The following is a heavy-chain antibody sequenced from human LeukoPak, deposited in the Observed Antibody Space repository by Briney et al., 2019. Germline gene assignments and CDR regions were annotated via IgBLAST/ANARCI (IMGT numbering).Heavy chain of an antibody. CDR1: GFTFSSYG. Sequence: GGSLRLSCVVSGFTFSSYGMHWVRQAPGKGLEWVAVISYDGSNKYYADSVKGRFTISRDNSKNTLYLQMNSLRAEDTAVYYCAKEGATSDFDYWGQGTLVTVSS. V-gene: IGHV3-30*18. CDR3: AKEGATSDFDY. CDR2: ISYDGSNK. D-gene: IGHD1-26*01. J-gene: IGHJ4*02.